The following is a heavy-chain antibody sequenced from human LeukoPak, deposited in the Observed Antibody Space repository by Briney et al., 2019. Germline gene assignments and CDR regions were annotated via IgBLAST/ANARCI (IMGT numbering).Heavy chain of an antibody. D-gene: IGHD6-13*01. J-gene: IGHJ4*02. Sequence: SVKVSCKASGGTFSSYAISWVRQAPGQGLEWMGGIIPIFGTANYAQKFQGRVTITTDESTSTAYMELRSLRSDDTAVYYCAREPLTDPGTLGYWGQGTLVTVSS. CDR2: IIPIFGTA. CDR3: AREPLTDPGTLGY. V-gene: IGHV1-69*05. CDR1: GGTFSSYA.